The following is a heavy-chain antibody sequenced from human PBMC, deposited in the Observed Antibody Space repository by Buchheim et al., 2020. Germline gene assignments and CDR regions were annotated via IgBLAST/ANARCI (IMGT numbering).Heavy chain of an antibody. D-gene: IGHD3-22*01. J-gene: IGHJ6*02. CDR2: ISSSSSTI. CDR1: GFTFSSYS. Sequence: EVQLVESGGGLVQPGGSLRLSCAASGFTFSSYSMNWVRQAPGKGLEWVSYISSSSSTIYYADSVKGRFTISRDTAKNPLYLQMNSLRDEDTAVYYCARDHDSSGYYYYGMDVWGQGTT. CDR3: ARDHDSSGYYYYGMDV. V-gene: IGHV3-48*02.